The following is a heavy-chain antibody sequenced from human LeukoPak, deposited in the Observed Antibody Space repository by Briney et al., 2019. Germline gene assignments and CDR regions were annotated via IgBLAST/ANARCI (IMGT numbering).Heavy chain of an antibody. Sequence: PPETLSLTCTVSGGSISSYYWSWIRQPPGKGLEWIGYIYYSGSTNYNPSLKSRVTISVDTSKNQFSLKLSSVTAADTAVYYCARGLGYSSSWTREDAFDIWGQGTMVTVSS. CDR1: GGSISSYY. V-gene: IGHV4-59*01. CDR2: IYYSGST. D-gene: IGHD6-13*01. J-gene: IGHJ3*02. CDR3: ARGLGYSSSWTREDAFDI.